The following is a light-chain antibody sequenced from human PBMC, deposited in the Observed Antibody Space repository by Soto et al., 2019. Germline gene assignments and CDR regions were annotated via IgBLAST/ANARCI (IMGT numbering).Light chain of an antibody. CDR2: DVA. CDR3: CSYAGTNGLI. CDR1: SSDVGGYQY. Sequence: QSALTQPRSVSGFPGQSVTISCTGTSSDVGGYQYVSWYQHHPGKAPKLMIYDVARRPSGVPNRFSASKSGNTASLTISGLQAEDVADYYCCSYAGTNGLIFGGGTKLTVL. J-gene: IGLJ2*01. V-gene: IGLV2-11*01.